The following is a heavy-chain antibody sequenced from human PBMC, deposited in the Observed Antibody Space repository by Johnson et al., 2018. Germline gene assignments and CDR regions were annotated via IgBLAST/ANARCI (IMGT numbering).Heavy chain of an antibody. J-gene: IGHJ6*03. D-gene: IGHD4-17*01. CDR1: GAPFSSYT. CDR3: ARHYASYWYYYMDV. CDR2: IIPIPGIT. V-gene: IGHV1-69*02. Sequence: QVQLVQSGAEVKKPGSSVKVSCKASGAPFSSYTITWVRQAPGRGLEWMGRIIPIPGITNYAQNFQGRVTITADKSTSTAYMELSRLGSEDTAVYYCARHYASYWYYYMDVWGQGTTVTVSS.